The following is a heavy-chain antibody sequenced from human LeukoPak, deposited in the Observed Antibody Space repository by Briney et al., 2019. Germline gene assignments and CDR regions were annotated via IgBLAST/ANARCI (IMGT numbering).Heavy chain of an antibody. Sequence: PSETLSLTCTVSGGSISSGDYYWSWIRQPPGKGLEWIGYIYYSGSAYYNPSLKSRVTISVDKSKNQFSLKVSSVTAADTAVYYCARVTVDNWFDPWGRGTLVAVSS. D-gene: IGHD6-19*01. J-gene: IGHJ5*02. CDR2: IYYSGSA. V-gene: IGHV4-30-4*01. CDR1: GGSISSGDYY. CDR3: ARVTVDNWFDP.